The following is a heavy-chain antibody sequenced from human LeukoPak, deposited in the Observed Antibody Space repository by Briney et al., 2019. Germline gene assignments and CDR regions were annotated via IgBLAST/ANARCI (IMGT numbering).Heavy chain of an antibody. CDR2: ISWNSGSI. J-gene: IGHJ4*02. D-gene: IGHD6-19*01. Sequence: PGGSLRLSCAASGFTFSSYAMHWVRQAPGKGLEWVSGISWNSGSIGYADSVKGRFTISRDNAKNSLYLQMNSLRAEDTALYYCAKGTGYSSGYVDYWGQGTLVTVSS. CDR1: GFTFSSYA. CDR3: AKGTGYSSGYVDY. V-gene: IGHV3-9*01.